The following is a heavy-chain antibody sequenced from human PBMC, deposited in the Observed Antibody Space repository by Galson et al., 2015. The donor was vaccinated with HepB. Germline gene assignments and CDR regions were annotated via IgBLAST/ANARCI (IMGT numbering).Heavy chain of an antibody. J-gene: IGHJ4*02. D-gene: IGHD3-22*01. V-gene: IGHV4-34*01. CDR3: ARGVLETTMIVVVITAGIHYFDY. CDR2: INDSGST. CDR1: GGSFSGYY. Sequence: ETLSLTCAVYGGSFSGYYWSWIRQPPGKGLEWIGEINDSGSTNYNPSLKSRVTISVDTSKNRFSLKLSSVTAADTAVYYCARGVLETTMIVVVITAGIHYFDYWGQGTLVTVSS.